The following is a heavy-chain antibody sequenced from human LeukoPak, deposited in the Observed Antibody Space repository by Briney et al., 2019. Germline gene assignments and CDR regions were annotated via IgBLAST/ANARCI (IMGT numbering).Heavy chain of an antibody. CDR3: ARGRRDGYNYRAYYFDY. CDR2: INHSGST. D-gene: IGHD5-24*01. CDR1: GGSFSGYY. J-gene: IGHJ4*02. Sequence: SETLSLTCAVYGGSFSGYYWSWIRQPPGKGLEWIGEINHSGSTNYNPSLKSRVTISVDTSKNQFSLKLSSVTAADTAVYYCARGRRDGYNYRAYYFDYWGQGTLVTVPS. V-gene: IGHV4-34*01.